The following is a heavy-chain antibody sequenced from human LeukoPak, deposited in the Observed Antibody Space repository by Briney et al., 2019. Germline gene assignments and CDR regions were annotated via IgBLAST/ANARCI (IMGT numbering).Heavy chain of an antibody. CDR1: GDSVSNNSAA. V-gene: IGHV6-1*01. CDR3: ARSGGSPTWGFEH. J-gene: IGHJ4*02. CDR2: TYDRSKRYN. Sequence: SGTTLVNPSQTLSLTCAISGDSVSNNSAAWSWIRQSPSRGLEWLGRTYDRSKRYNDYAASLKSRITINPDTSKNHFTLQLNSVTPEDTAVYYCARSGGSPTWGFEHWGQGTLVTVSS. D-gene: IGHD3-16*01.